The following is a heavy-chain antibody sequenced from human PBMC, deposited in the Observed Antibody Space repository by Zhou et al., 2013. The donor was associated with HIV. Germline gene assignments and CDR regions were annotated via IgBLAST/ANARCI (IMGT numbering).Heavy chain of an antibody. D-gene: IGHD1-26*01. V-gene: IGHV1-18*01. CDR3: VRDVGPSYYFDY. CDR2: ISGYNGNT. J-gene: IGHJ4*02. Sequence: QVQLVQSGAEVKKPGASVKVSCKASGYTFTSYGISWVRQAPGQGLEWMGWISGYNGNTNYAQKFQGRVTITADESTNTAYMELSSLKSEDTAVYYCVRDVGPSYYFDYWGQGTLVTVSS. CDR1: GYTFTSYG.